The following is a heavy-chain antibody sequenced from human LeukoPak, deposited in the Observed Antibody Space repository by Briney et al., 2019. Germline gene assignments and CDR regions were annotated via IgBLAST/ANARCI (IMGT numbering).Heavy chain of an antibody. CDR1: GWSFSGYY. J-gene: IGHJ6*02. D-gene: IGHD3-22*01. CDR3: ARVPYDSSGYYYVDYYYGMDV. V-gene: IGHV4-34*01. CDR2: INHSGST. Sequence: SETLSLTCAVYGWSFSGYYWSWIRQPPGKGLEWIGEINHSGSTNYNPSLKSRVTISVDTSKNQFSLKLSSVTAADTAVYYCARVPYDSSGYYYVDYYYGMDVWGQGTTVTVSS.